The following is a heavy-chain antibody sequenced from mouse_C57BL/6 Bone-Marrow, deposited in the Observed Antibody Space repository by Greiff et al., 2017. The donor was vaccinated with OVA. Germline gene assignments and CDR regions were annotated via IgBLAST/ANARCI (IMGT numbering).Heavy chain of an antibody. CDR2: INPNNGVT. CDR3: ARGDLLWLNYYAMDY. V-gene: IGHV1-18*01. J-gene: IGHJ4*01. CDR1: GYPFTDYN. Sequence: VQLHQSGPGLVKPGASVKIPCKASGYPFTDYNMDWVKQSHGKSLEWIGDINPNNGVTISNQKFKGKATLTVDKSTSTGYMELRSMTSEDNAVYYCARGDLLWLNYYAMDYWGQGTSVTVSS. D-gene: IGHD2-2*01.